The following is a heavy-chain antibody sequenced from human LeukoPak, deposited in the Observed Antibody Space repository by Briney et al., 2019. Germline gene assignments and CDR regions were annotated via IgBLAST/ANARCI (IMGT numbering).Heavy chain of an antibody. D-gene: IGHD6-25*01. J-gene: IGHJ4*02. Sequence: SETLSLTCAVYGGSFSGDYWNWIRQPPGKGLEWNGEINHSGSTNSNPSLKSRVTISVDRSKNQFSLKLSSVTAADTSFYYAAGRTRYNSWGQGTLVTVSS. CDR3: AGRTRYNS. V-gene: IGHV4-34*01. CDR1: GGSFSGDY. CDR2: INHSGST.